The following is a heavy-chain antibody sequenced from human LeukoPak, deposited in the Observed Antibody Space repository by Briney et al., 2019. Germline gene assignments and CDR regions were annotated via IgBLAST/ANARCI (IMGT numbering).Heavy chain of an antibody. D-gene: IGHD2-2*01. J-gene: IGHJ5*02. CDR2: IRYDGSNK. CDR3: AKDRIVVVPGNWFDP. Sequence: GGSLRLSCAASGFTFSSYGMHWVRQAPGKGLEWVAFIRYDGSNKYYADSVKGRFTISRDNSKNTLYLQMNSLRAEDTAVYYCAKDRIVVVPGNWFDPWGQGTLVTVSS. CDR1: GFTFSSYG. V-gene: IGHV3-30*02.